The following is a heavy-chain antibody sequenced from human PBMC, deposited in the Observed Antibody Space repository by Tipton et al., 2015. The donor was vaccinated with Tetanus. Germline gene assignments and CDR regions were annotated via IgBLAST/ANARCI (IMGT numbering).Heavy chain of an antibody. Sequence: TLSLTCTVSGASITSYYWSWIRQPPGKGLEWIGYISYSGTTTYNPSLKSRVTISVDTSKNQFSLRLSSVTAADTAAYYCARYGKGYCSGGDCYSDGFDIWGQGTMVTVSS. CDR1: GASITSYY. V-gene: IGHV4-59*07. D-gene: IGHD2-15*01. CDR2: ISYSGTT. J-gene: IGHJ3*02. CDR3: ARYGKGYCSGGDCYSDGFDI.